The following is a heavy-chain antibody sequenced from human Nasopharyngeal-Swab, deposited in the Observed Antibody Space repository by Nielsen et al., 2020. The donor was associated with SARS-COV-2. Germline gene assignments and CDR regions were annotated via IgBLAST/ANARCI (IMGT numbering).Heavy chain of an antibody. J-gene: IGHJ3*02. D-gene: IGHD1-26*01. Sequence: GGSLRLSCAASGFTFSSYGMHWVRQAPGKGLEWVAVISYDGSNKYYADSVKGRFTISRDNSKNTLYLQMNSLRAEDTAVYHCAKEGEWELLKNAFDIWGQGTMVTVSS. V-gene: IGHV3-30*18. CDR1: GFTFSSYG. CDR2: ISYDGSNK. CDR3: AKEGEWELLKNAFDI.